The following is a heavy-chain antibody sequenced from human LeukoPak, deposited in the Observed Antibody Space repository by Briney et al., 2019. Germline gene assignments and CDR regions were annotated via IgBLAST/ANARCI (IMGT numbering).Heavy chain of an antibody. D-gene: IGHD3-22*01. CDR1: GFTFSSYG. Sequence: PGGPLRLSCSASGFTFSSYGMHWVRQAPGKGLEGVAVIWYDGSNKYYADSVKGRFTISRDNSKNTLYLQMNSLRAEDTAVYYCARVGPRYDSSGYYYYFDYWGQGTLVTVSS. J-gene: IGHJ4*02. V-gene: IGHV3-33*01. CDR2: IWYDGSNK. CDR3: ARVGPRYDSSGYYYYFDY.